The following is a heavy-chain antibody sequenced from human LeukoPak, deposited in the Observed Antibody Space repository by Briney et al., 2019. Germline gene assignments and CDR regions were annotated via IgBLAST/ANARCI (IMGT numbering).Heavy chain of an antibody. V-gene: IGHV3-48*02. Sequence: AGGSLRLSCAPSGFIFSSFSMVWVRQAPGKGLEWISFISDTGVTTYYADSVKGRFTISRDNAKNSLGLQMDSLRDEDTAVYYCARVFRSSLGCYGGECWFDPWGQGTLVTVSS. D-gene: IGHD4-23*01. CDR1: GFIFSSFS. CDR3: ARVFRSSLGCYGGECWFDP. CDR2: ISDTGVTT. J-gene: IGHJ5*02.